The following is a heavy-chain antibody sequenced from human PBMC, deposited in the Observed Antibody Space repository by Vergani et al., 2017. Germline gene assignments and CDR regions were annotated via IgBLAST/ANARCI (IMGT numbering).Heavy chain of an antibody. CDR1: GGTFSSYA. V-gene: IGHV1-69*01. J-gene: IGHJ4*02. D-gene: IGHD5-12*01. Sequence: QVQLVQSGAEVKKPGSSVKVSCKASGGTFSSYAISWVRQAPRQGLEWMGGIIPIFGTANYAQKFQGRVTITADESTSTAYMELSSLRSEDTAVYYCARSPDLVGIERGYSGYDPLFDYWGQGTLVTVSS. CDR3: ARSPDLVGIERGYSGYDPLFDY. CDR2: IIPIFGTA.